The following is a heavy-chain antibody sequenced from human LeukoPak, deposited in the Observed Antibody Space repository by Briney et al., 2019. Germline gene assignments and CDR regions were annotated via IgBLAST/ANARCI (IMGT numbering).Heavy chain of an antibody. CDR1: GGSIRSGSYY. V-gene: IGHV4-61*02. Sequence: SETLSLTCTVSGGSIRSGSYYWSWIRQPAGKGLEWIARIYISATTNYNPSLKSQVTISVDTSKSQFSVTLGSVTAADTAMYYCAREVTLYGSGSHSWFDPWGQGTLVTVSS. D-gene: IGHD3-10*01. CDR2: IYISATT. J-gene: IGHJ5*02. CDR3: AREVTLYGSGSHSWFDP.